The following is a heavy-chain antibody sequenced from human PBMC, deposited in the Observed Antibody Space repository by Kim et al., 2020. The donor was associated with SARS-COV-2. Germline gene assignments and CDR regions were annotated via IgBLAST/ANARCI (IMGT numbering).Heavy chain of an antibody. J-gene: IGHJ4*02. D-gene: IGHD1-26*01. Sequence: ASVKVSCKASGYTFTSYYMHWVRQAPGQGLEWMGIINPSGGSTSYAQKFRGRVTMTRDTSTSTVYMELSSLRSEDTAVYYCARDGNLWVGATDWGQGTLVTVSS. CDR2: INPSGGST. V-gene: IGHV1-46*01. CDR3: ARDGNLWVGATD. CDR1: GYTFTSYY.